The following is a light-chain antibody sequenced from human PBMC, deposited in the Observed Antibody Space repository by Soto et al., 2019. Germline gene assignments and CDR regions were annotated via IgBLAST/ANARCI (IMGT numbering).Light chain of an antibody. V-gene: IGLV1-40*01. CDR1: SSNIGAGFD. Sequence: QSVLTQPPSVSGAPGQRLTISCAGTSSNIGAGFDVPWYQQLPGTAPKLLIYGSNERPLGVPDRFSGSKSGTSASLAISRLQSDDEADYYCAVWDDGLDAWMFGGGTKLTVL. J-gene: IGLJ3*02. CDR3: AVWDDGLDAWM. CDR2: GSN.